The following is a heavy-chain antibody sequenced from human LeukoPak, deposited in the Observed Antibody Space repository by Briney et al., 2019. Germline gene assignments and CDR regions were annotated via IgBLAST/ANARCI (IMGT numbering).Heavy chain of an antibody. J-gene: IGHJ4*02. CDR1: GGSISSSSYY. V-gene: IGHV4-39*07. Sequence: SETLSLTCTVSGGSISSSSYYWGWIRQPPGKGLEWIGSIYYSGSTYYNPSLKSRVTISVDTSKNQFSLKLSSVTAADTAVYYCARDLYANFDYWGQGTLVTVSS. CDR3: ARDLYANFDY. CDR2: IYYSGST. D-gene: IGHD2-8*01.